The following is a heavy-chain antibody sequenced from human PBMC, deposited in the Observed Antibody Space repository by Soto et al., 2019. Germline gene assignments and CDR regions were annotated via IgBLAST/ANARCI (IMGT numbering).Heavy chain of an antibody. Sequence: QLQLQESGPGLVKPSETLSLTCTVSGGSISSSSYYWGWIRQPPGKGLEWIGSIYYSGSTYYNPSLKSRVTISVDTSKNQFSLKLSSVTAADTAVYYCARHRTMALEIDYWGQGTLVTVSS. CDR1: GGSISSSSYY. CDR3: ARHRTMALEIDY. V-gene: IGHV4-39*01. CDR2: IYYSGST. J-gene: IGHJ4*02. D-gene: IGHD3-10*01.